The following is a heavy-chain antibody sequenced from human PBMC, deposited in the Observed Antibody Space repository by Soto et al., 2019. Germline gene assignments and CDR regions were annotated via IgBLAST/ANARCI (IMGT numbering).Heavy chain of an antibody. CDR3: ARQGLTTVTKTYDLDY. Sequence: PGESLKICCTGSGYSFTRYWISWVRQMPGKGLEWMGRIDPSDSYTNYRPSFQGHVTISADKSISTAYLQWSSLKASDTAMYYCARQGLTTVTKTYDLDYWGQGTLVTVSS. CDR1: GYSFTRYW. D-gene: IGHD4-17*01. CDR2: IDPSDSYT. J-gene: IGHJ4*02. V-gene: IGHV5-10-1*01.